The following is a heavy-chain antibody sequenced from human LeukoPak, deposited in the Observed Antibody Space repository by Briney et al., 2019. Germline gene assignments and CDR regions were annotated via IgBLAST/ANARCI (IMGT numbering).Heavy chain of an antibody. V-gene: IGHV4-30-4*01. CDR1: GGSISSGGYY. D-gene: IGHD2-15*01. CDR2: IYYSGST. Sequence: SETLSLTCTVSGGSISSGGYYWSWIRQPPGKGLEWIGYIYYSGSTYYNPSLKSRVTISVDTSKNQFSLKLSSVTAADTAVYYCARVSKWVAASKYYFDYWGQGTLVTVSS. CDR3: ARVSKWVAASKYYFDY. J-gene: IGHJ4*02.